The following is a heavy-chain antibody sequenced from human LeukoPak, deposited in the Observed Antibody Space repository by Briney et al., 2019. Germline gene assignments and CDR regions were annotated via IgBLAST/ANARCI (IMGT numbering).Heavy chain of an antibody. J-gene: IGHJ2*01. CDR3: ATSRTVAWYFDL. Sequence: SETLSLTCTVSGGSISSSSYYWGWIRQPPGKGLEWIGEINHSGSTNYNPSLKSRVTISVDTSKNQFSLKLSSVTAADTAVYYCATSRTVAWYFDLWGRGTLVTVSS. CDR2: INHSGST. CDR1: GGSISSSSYY. V-gene: IGHV4-39*07. D-gene: IGHD6-19*01.